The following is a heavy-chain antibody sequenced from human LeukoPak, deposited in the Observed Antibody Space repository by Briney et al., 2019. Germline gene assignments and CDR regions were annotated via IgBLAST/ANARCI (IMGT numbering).Heavy chain of an antibody. CDR3: VKDSSWMGEYYFDY. D-gene: IGHD3-16*01. CDR1: GFTFSSYG. Sequence: GGSLRLSCAASGFTFSSYGMHWVRQAPGKGLEWVAFIRYDGSNKYYADSVKGRFTISRDNSKNTLYLQMNSLRADDTPVYYCVKDSSWMGEYYFDYWGQGTLVTVSS. CDR2: IRYDGSNK. J-gene: IGHJ4*02. V-gene: IGHV3-30*02.